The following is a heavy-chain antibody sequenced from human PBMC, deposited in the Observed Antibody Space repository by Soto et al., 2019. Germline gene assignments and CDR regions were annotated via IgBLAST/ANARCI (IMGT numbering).Heavy chain of an antibody. J-gene: IGHJ4*02. V-gene: IGHV3-48*04. CDR3: AILSN. Sequence: PGGSLRLSCAASGFTYSNYAMNWVRQAPEKGLEWVAYISASSSSIYYADSVKGRFTISRDNFKNTLHLQMNSLRAEDTAVYYCAILSNWGQGALVTVSS. CDR1: GFTYSNYA. CDR2: ISASSSSI. D-gene: IGHD6-6*01.